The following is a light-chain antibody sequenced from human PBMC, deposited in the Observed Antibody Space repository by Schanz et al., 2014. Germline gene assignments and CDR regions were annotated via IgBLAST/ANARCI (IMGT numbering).Light chain of an antibody. CDR2: DVN. CDR3: CSYAGSYTWV. Sequence: QSVLTQPPSASGSPGQSVTISCTGTSSDVGRYNYVSWYQQHPGRAPKLLIYDVNKRPSGVPDRFSGSRSGNTASLTISGLQAEDEADYYCCSYAGSYTWVFGGGTKLTVL. CDR1: SSDVGRYNY. J-gene: IGLJ3*02. V-gene: IGLV2-11*01.